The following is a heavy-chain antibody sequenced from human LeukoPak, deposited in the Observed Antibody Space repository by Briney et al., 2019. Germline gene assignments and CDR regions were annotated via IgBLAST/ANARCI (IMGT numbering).Heavy chain of an antibody. J-gene: IGHJ4*02. V-gene: IGHV1-2*02. D-gene: IGHD2-2*01. CDR1: GYTFTGYY. CDR2: INPNSGGT. CDR3: ARGSSTGAVLMTFGY. Sequence: ASVKVSCKASGYTFTGYYMHWVRQAPGQGLEWMAWINPNSGGTNYAQKFQGRVTMTRDTSTSTAYMELSRLRSDDTAVYYCARGSSTGAVLMTFGYWGQGTLLTVSS.